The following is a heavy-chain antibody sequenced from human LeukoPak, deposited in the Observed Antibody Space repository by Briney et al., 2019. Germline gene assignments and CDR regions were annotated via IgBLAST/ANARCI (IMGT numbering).Heavy chain of an antibody. CDR3: ASYNYDSSGYYRGDAFDI. CDR2: IYYSGST. Sequence: PSETLSLTCTVSGGSISSYYWSWIRQPPGKGLEWIGYIYYSGSTNYNPSLKSRVTISVDTSKNQFSLNLSSVTAADTAVYYCASYNYDSSGYYRGDAFDIWGQGTMVTVSS. CDR1: GGSISSYY. V-gene: IGHV4-59*12. D-gene: IGHD3-22*01. J-gene: IGHJ3*02.